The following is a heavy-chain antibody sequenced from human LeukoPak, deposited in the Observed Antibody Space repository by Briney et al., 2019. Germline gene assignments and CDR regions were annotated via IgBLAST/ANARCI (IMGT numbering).Heavy chain of an antibody. Sequence: GGSLRLSCAASGFIFSNSWMSWVRQAPGKGLEWLANIKQDGSETYYVDSVKGRFSISRDNAENSLYLQMNSLRAEDTAVYYCARAMGSTSWALGYYYYYYGMDVWGQGTTVTVSS. CDR1: GFIFSNSW. V-gene: IGHV3-7*01. CDR3: ARAMGSTSWALGYYYYYYGMDV. J-gene: IGHJ6*02. D-gene: IGHD2-2*01. CDR2: IKQDGSET.